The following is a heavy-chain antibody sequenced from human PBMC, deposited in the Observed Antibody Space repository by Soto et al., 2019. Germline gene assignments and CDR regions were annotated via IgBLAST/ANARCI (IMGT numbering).Heavy chain of an antibody. CDR2: INPSGGST. CDR1: GYTFTSYY. CDR3: ARDYTHYDFWSGLGDY. Sequence: ASVKVSCKASGYTFTSYYMHWVRQAPGQGLEWMGIINPSGGSTSYAQKFQGRVTMTRDTSTSTVYMELSSLRSEDTAVYYCARDYTHYDFWSGLGDYWGQGTLVTVSS. J-gene: IGHJ4*02. V-gene: IGHV1-46*01. D-gene: IGHD3-3*01.